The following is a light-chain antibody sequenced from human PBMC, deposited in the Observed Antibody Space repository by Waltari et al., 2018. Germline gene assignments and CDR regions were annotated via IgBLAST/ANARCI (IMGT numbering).Light chain of an antibody. CDR3: QQRRDWPLT. CDR1: PSVNNY. V-gene: IGKV3-11*01. J-gene: IGKJ4*01. Sequence: IVVNPSPAHLSLSPGGRAYLSCTARPSVNNYLAWYQQKPGQAPRLLIYGTSNRATGIPARFSGSGFGTDFTLTISSLEPEDFAVYYCQQRRDWPLTFGGGTKVEIK. CDR2: GTS.